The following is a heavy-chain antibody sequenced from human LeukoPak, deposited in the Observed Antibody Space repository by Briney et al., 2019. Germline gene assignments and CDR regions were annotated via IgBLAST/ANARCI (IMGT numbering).Heavy chain of an antibody. J-gene: IGHJ4*02. CDR2: IWYDGSNQ. CDR3: AANFDF. Sequence: QPGGSLRLSCAASGLTFSNYGMHWVRQAPGKGLEWVAVIWYDGSNQYYADSVKGRFTISRDNSKNTLYLQMNSLRAEDTAVYYCAANFDFWGQGTLVTVSS. CDR1: GLTFSNYG. V-gene: IGHV3-33*01.